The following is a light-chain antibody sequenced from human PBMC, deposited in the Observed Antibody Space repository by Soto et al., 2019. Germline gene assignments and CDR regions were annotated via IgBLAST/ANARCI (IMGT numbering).Light chain of an antibody. V-gene: IGKV1-5*03. Sequence: DIQITQSPSTLSASVGDRVTITCRASQSISSWLAWYQQKPGKAPKLLIYKASTLQSGGPSRFIVSGSGTEFTLAISSLQPDDSATYYCQQYNDNWTFGQGTKVE. CDR2: KAS. J-gene: IGKJ1*01. CDR3: QQYNDNWT. CDR1: QSISSW.